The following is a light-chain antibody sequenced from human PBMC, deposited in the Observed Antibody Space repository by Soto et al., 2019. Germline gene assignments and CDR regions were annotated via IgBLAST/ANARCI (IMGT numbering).Light chain of an antibody. CDR2: GAS. CDR3: QHYHTSPPIFT. Sequence: EFVLTQSPGTLSLSPGESATLSCRVSQNTTINFLAWYRQKPGQAPRLLIYGASGTATGIPDRFRGSGSGTDFTLTIRSVEPEDFAVYYCQHYHTSPPIFTFGPGSRVHTK. CDR1: QNTTINF. J-gene: IGKJ3*01. V-gene: IGKV3-20*01.